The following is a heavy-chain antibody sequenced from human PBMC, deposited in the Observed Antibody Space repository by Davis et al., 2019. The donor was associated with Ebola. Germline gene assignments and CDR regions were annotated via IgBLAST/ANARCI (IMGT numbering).Heavy chain of an antibody. CDR2: INAGNGNT. D-gene: IGHD3-3*01. J-gene: IGHJ4*02. CDR1: GYTFTSYA. Sequence: ASVKVSCKASGYTFTSYAMHWVRQAPGQRLEWMGWINAGNGNTKYSQKFQGRVTITRDTSASTAYMELSSLRSEDTAVYYCARTRYDFWSGYYTPDFDYWGQGTLVTVSS. V-gene: IGHV1-3*01. CDR3: ARTRYDFWSGYYTPDFDY.